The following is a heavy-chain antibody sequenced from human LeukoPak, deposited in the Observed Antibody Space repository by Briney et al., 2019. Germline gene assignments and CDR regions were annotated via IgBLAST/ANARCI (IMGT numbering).Heavy chain of an antibody. J-gene: IGHJ4*02. CDR2: ISGSGGST. CDR3: AKTSSVRLVPTAIDY. D-gene: IGHD3-9*01. Sequence: GGSLRLSCAASGFTFSSYAMSWARQAPGKGLEWVSAISGSGGSTYYADSVKGRFTISRDNSKNTLYLQMNSLRAEDTAVYYCAKTSSVRLVPTAIDYWGQGTLVTVSS. CDR1: GFTFSSYA. V-gene: IGHV3-23*01.